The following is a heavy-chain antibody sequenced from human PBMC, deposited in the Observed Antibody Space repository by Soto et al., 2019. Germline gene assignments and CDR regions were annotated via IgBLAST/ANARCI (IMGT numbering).Heavy chain of an antibody. CDR3: ARAPPQSSSWSQGDYYYYGMDV. J-gene: IGHJ6*02. Sequence: PGGSLRLSCAASGFTFSSYDMHWVRQATGKGLEWVSAIGTAGDTYYPGSVKGRFTISRENAKNSLYLQMNSLRAGDTAVYYCARAPPQSSSWSQGDYYYYGMDVWGQGTTVTVSS. D-gene: IGHD6-13*01. V-gene: IGHV3-13*01. CDR2: IGTAGDT. CDR1: GFTFSSYD.